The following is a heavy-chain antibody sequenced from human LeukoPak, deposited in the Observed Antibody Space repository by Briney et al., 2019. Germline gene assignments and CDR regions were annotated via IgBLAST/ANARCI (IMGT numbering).Heavy chain of an antibody. CDR2: INWNGGST. Sequence: GGSLRLSCAASGYTFDDYGMSWVRQAPGKGLEWVSGINWNGGSTGYADSVKGRFTISRDNAKNSLYLQMNSLRAEDTALYYCARATIFGVVGYYYYMDVWGKGTTVTVSS. CDR3: ARATIFGVVGYYYYMDV. J-gene: IGHJ6*03. D-gene: IGHD3-3*01. CDR1: GYTFDDYG. V-gene: IGHV3-20*04.